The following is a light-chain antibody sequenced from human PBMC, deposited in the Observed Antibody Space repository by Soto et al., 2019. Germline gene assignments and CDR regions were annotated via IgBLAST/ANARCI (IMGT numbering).Light chain of an antibody. CDR2: HAS. CDR1: ESISNW. V-gene: IGKV1-5*01. CDR3: QHYRTYS. J-gene: IGKJ1*01. Sequence: IQLTQSPTTLPASVGDRVTLTCRASESISNWLAWYQQRPGTAPKLLIYHASILETAVPSRFSGNGSGTELTLTISSLHPGDFDTYYCQHYRTYSFGQGSRVEIK.